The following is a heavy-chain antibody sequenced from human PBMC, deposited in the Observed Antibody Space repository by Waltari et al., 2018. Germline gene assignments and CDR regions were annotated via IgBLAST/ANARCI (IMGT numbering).Heavy chain of an antibody. D-gene: IGHD3-9*01. V-gene: IGHV3-48*01. CDR2: ISNSRTTI. CDR3: AREIRGTGYFPDAFDI. CDR1: EFTFSSYS. Sequence: EVQLVESGGGSVQPGGSVRLSCAASEFTFSSYSMNWVRQAPGQGLEWVAYISNSRTTIYYADSVKGRFTISRDNDQNSLYLQMNSLRAEDTAVYYCAREIRGTGYFPDAFDIWGQGTMVTVSS. J-gene: IGHJ3*02.